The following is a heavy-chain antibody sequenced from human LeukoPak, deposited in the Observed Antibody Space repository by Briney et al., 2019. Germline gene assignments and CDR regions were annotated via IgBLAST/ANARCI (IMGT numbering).Heavy chain of an antibody. CDR2: VNNYNGNT. CDR1: RYIFASDA. V-gene: IGHV1-18*01. D-gene: IGHD3-22*01. CDR3: ARHSSQSHFDY. J-gene: IGHJ4*02. Sequence: ASVKVSCKASRYIFASDAVSWVRQAPGQGLEWMGWVNNYNGNTDYARNLQGRVTMTTETSTNTAYMELRSLRSDDTAVYFCARHSSQSHFDYWGQGTLVTVSS.